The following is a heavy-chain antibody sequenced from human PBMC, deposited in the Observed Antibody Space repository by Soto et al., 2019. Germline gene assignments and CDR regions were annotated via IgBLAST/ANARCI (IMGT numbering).Heavy chain of an antibody. CDR1: GGSFSGYY. CDR3: GRGGASARIDY. CDR2: INHSGST. Sequence: KTSETLSLTCAVYGGSFSGYYWSWIRQPPGKGLEWIGEINHSGSTNYNPSLKSRVTISVDTSKNQSSLKLSSVTAADTAVYYCGRGGASARIDYWGQGTLVTVYS. J-gene: IGHJ4*02. D-gene: IGHD3-10*01. V-gene: IGHV4-34*01.